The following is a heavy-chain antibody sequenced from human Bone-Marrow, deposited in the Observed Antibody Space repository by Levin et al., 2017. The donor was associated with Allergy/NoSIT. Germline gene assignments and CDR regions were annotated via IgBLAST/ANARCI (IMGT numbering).Heavy chain of an antibody. CDR2: ISYDGSNK. CDR1: GFTFSSYG. J-gene: IGHJ4*02. Sequence: GGSLRLSCAASGFTFSSYGMHWVRQAPGKGLEWVAVISYDGSNKYYADSVKGRFTISRDNSKNTLYLQMNSLRAEDTAVYYCAKDGGRYCSSTSCPFDYWGQGTLVTVSS. V-gene: IGHV3-30*18. CDR3: AKDGGRYCSSTSCPFDY. D-gene: IGHD2-2*01.